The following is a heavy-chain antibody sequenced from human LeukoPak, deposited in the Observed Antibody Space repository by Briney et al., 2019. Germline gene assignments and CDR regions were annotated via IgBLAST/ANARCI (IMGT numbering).Heavy chain of an antibody. CDR1: GDSFSSNSAA. D-gene: IGHD1-1*01. Sequence: SQTLSLTCAISGDSFSSNSAAWNWIRQSPSRGLEWLGRTYYRSKWYNDYAVSVKSRITINPDTSKNQFSLQLNSVTPEDTAVYYCVRARTVRDPYYYYGMDVWGQGTTVTVSS. J-gene: IGHJ6*02. V-gene: IGHV6-1*01. CDR3: VRARTVRDPYYYYGMDV. CDR2: TYYRSKWYN.